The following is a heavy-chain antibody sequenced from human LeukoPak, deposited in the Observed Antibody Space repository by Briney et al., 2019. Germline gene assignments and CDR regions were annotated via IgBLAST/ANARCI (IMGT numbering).Heavy chain of an antibody. J-gene: IGHJ4*02. CDR1: GFTFSSYW. CDR2: INQDEREK. CDR3: ARVAAAGRGLDY. Sequence: TGGSLRLSCAASGFTFSSYWMTWVRQAPGKGLEWVANINQDEREKNSVDSVRGRFTVFRDNTRNSLYLQMSSLRAEDTALYYCARVAAAGRGLDYWGQGTLVTVSS. V-gene: IGHV3-7*01. D-gene: IGHD6-13*01.